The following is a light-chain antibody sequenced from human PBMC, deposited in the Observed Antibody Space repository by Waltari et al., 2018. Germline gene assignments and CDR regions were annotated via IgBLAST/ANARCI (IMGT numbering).Light chain of an antibody. CDR2: SNN. CDR3: AAWDDSLNGHVV. CDR1: SSNIGINT. J-gene: IGLJ2*01. V-gene: IGLV1-44*01. Sequence: QSVLTQPPSASGTPGQRVNISCSGSSSNIGINTVNWYQQLPGTAPKLLIYSNNQRPSGVPDRFSGSKSGTSASLAISGLQSEDEADYYCAAWDDSLNGHVVFGGGTKLTVL.